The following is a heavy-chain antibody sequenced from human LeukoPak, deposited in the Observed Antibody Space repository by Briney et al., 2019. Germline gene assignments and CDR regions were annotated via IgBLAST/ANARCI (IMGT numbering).Heavy chain of an antibody. D-gene: IGHD5-18*01. CDR2: VSSSGGST. CDR3: ATYTRAFDI. Sequence: GGSLRLSSAASGFSFSSYEMNWVRQAPGKGLEWVSTVSSSGGSTFYADSVKGRFTISRDNSKNTLYLQMNSLRADDTAVYYCATYTRAFDIWGQGTMVTVSS. V-gene: IGHV3-23*01. CDR1: GFSFSSYE. J-gene: IGHJ3*02.